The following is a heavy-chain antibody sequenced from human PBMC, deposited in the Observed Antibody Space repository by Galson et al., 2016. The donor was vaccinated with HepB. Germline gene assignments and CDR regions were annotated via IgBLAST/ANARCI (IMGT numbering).Heavy chain of an antibody. CDR3: ARGFGESLGGFDI. CDR1: GYTFSDNY. D-gene: IGHD3-10*01. V-gene: IGHV1-2*02. J-gene: IGHJ3*02. Sequence: SVKVSCKASGYTFSDNYIHWVRQAPGLGLEYLGWIDPNRGFTKNVQKFQGRVTMTRDRSISTAYMELNRLRSDDTAIYYCARGFGESLGGFDIWGQGTLVTVSS. CDR2: IDPNRGFT.